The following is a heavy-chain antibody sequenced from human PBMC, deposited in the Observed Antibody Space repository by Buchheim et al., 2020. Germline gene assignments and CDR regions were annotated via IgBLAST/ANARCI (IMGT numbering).Heavy chain of an antibody. CDR1: GFTFTNYA. Sequence: EVQLLESGGGLVQPGGSLRLSCAASGFTFTNYAMNWVRRAPGKGLEWVSTLSSNGASTYYEDSVKGRFTISRDNSKNTLFLQMNTLRAEDTALYYCAKGGGHFSPMFGVVLSTFDFWGQGIL. CDR2: LSSNGAST. V-gene: IGHV3-23*01. CDR3: AKGGGHFSPMFGVVLSTFDF. D-gene: IGHD3-3*01. J-gene: IGHJ4*02.